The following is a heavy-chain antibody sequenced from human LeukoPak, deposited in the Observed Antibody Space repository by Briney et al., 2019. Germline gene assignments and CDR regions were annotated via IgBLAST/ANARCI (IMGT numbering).Heavy chain of an antibody. Sequence: GGSLRLSCAASGFTFSSYWMHWVRQAPGKGLVWVSRINTDGSSTSYADSVKGRFTISRDNAKNTLYLQMNSLRAEDTAVYYCARVVTSDYYDSSEASSLDYWGQGTLVTVSS. D-gene: IGHD3-22*01. J-gene: IGHJ4*02. CDR2: INTDGSST. V-gene: IGHV3-74*01. CDR1: GFTFSSYW. CDR3: ARVVTSDYYDSSEASSLDY.